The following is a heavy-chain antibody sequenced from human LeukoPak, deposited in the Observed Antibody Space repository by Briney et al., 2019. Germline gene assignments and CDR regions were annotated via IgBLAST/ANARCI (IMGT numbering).Heavy chain of an antibody. CDR3: AREVTIFGVVTYYYYYYMDV. Sequence: ASVKVSCKASGYTFTSYDINWVRQATGQGLEWMGWMNPNSGNTGYAQKFQGRVTMTRNTSISTAYMELSSLRSDDTAVYYCAREVTIFGVVTYYYYYYMDVWGKGATVTVSS. D-gene: IGHD3-3*01. V-gene: IGHV1-8*01. CDR1: GYTFTSYD. CDR2: MNPNSGNT. J-gene: IGHJ6*03.